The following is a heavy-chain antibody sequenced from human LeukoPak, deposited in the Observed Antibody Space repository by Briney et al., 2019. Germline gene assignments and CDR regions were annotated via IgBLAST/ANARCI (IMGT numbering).Heavy chain of an antibody. CDR2: INSDGSST. Sequence: PGGSLRLSCAASGFTFSNYWMHWVRQAPGKGLVWVSRINSDGSSTSYADSVKGRFTISRDSAKNMLYLQMNSLRVEDTAVYYCARGYNDFWSGYIDYWGQGSLVTVSS. D-gene: IGHD3-3*01. V-gene: IGHV3-74*01. J-gene: IGHJ4*02. CDR3: ARGYNDFWSGYIDY. CDR1: GFTFSNYW.